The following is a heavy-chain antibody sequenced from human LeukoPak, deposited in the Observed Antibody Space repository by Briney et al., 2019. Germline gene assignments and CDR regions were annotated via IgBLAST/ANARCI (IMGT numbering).Heavy chain of an antibody. CDR2: IKRDGSEK. V-gene: IGHV3-7*01. CDR1: GFTFSSYS. CDR3: AREGSDSSGWYVDY. Sequence: GESLRLSCAASGFTFSSYSMNWVRQAPGKGLEWVANIKRDGSEKYYVDSVKGRFTISRDNAKNSLYLQMNSLRAEDTAVYYCAREGSDSSGWYVDYWGQGTLVTVSS. D-gene: IGHD6-19*01. J-gene: IGHJ4*02.